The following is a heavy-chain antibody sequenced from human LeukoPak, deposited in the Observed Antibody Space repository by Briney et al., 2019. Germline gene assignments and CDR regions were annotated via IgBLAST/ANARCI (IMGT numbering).Heavy chain of an antibody. V-gene: IGHV3-30*18. CDR3: AKEEGLLWFGTQGVFDY. CDR2: ISYDGSNK. D-gene: IGHD3-10*01. J-gene: IGHJ4*02. CDR1: GFTFSSYG. Sequence: GGSLRLSCAASGFTFSSYGMHWVRQAPGKGLEWVAVISYDGSNKYYADSVKGRFTISRDNSKNTLYLQMNSLRAEDTAVYYCAKEEGLLWFGTQGVFDYWGQGTLVTVSS.